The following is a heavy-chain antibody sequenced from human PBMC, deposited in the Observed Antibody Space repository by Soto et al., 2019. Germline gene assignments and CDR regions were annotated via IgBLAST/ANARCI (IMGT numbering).Heavy chain of an antibody. CDR2: IIPIFPTP. Sequence: QVQLVQSGAEVKKPGSSVKISCKASGGSFRTNAFSWVRQAPGQGLEWMGGIIPIFPTPDYAQKFQGRVTITAEESTNTTYMELSSLRSEDTATYYCARDKDRQQLGGNYYYIMDVWGQGTTVTVSS. V-gene: IGHV1-69*12. J-gene: IGHJ6*02. CDR3: ARDKDRQQLGGNYYYIMDV. D-gene: IGHD3-3*02. CDR1: GGSFRTNA.